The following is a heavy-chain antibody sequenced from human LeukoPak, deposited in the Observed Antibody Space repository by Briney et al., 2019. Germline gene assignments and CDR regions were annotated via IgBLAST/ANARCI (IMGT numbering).Heavy chain of an antibody. D-gene: IGHD1-26*01. CDR3: ARGEWELLGYRYNWFDP. J-gene: IGHJ5*02. CDR2: IYYSGST. Sequence: PSETLSLTCTVSGGSISSYYWSWIRQPPGKGLEWIGYIYYSGSTNYNPSLKSRVTISVDTSKNQFSLKLSSVTAADTAVYYCARGEWELLGYRYNWFDPWGQGTLVTVSS. V-gene: IGHV4-59*01. CDR1: GGSISSYY.